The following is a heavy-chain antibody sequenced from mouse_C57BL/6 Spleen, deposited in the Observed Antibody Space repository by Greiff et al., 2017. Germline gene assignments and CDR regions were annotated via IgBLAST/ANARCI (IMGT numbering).Heavy chain of an antibody. J-gene: IGHJ1*03. Sequence: VQLQESGAELVKPGASVKISCKASGYAFSSYWMNWVKQRPGKGLEWIGQIYPGDGDTNYNGKFKGKATLTADKSSSTAYMQLSSLTSEDSAVYFCARWDYPWYFDVWGTGTTVTVSS. CDR2: IYPGDGDT. V-gene: IGHV1-80*01. CDR3: ARWDYPWYFDV. D-gene: IGHD4-1*01. CDR1: GYAFSSYW.